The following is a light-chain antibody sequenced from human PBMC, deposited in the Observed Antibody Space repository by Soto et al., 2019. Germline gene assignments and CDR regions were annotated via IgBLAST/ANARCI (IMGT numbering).Light chain of an antibody. J-gene: IGLJ3*02. CDR1: SSNIGAGYD. CDR3: QSYDNNLNRVV. CDR2: GNT. V-gene: IGLV1-40*01. Sequence: QSVLTQPPSVSGAPGQRVTISCTGSSSNIGAGYDVHWYQQRPGTAPKLLIFGNTNRPSGVPDRFSGSKSGASASLAINGLQADDEGVYFCQSYDNNLNRVVFGGGTKLTVL.